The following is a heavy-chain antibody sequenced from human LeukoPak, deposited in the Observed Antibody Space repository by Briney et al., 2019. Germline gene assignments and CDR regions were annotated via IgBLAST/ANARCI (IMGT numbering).Heavy chain of an antibody. CDR3: ARDLHGAHYFDY. Sequence: ASVKVSCKASGYTFTNYAISWVRQDPGQGLEWMGWISAYNDNINYAQKLQGRVTMTTDTSTSTAYMELRSLRSDDTAVYYCARDLHGAHYFDYWGQGTLVTVSS. J-gene: IGHJ4*02. V-gene: IGHV1-18*01. D-gene: IGHD4-17*01. CDR2: ISAYNDNI. CDR1: GYTFTNYA.